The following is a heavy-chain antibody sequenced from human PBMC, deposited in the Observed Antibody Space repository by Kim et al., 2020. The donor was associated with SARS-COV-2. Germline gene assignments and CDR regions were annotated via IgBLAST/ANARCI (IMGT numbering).Heavy chain of an antibody. Sequence: ASVKVSCKASGYTFTGYYMHWVRQAPGQGLEWMGWINPNSGGTNYAQKFQGRVTMTRDTSISTAYMELSRLRSDDTAVYYCARPGGEKIAVAGPYFDYWGQGTLVTVSS. CDR1: GYTFTGYY. CDR2: INPNSGGT. J-gene: IGHJ4*02. D-gene: IGHD6-19*01. V-gene: IGHV1-2*02. CDR3: ARPGGEKIAVAGPYFDY.